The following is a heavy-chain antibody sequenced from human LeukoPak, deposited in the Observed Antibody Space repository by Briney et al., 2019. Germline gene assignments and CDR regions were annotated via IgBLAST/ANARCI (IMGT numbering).Heavy chain of an antibody. J-gene: IGHJ4*02. D-gene: IGHD6-19*01. V-gene: IGHV3-33*01. CDR1: GFXFSSYG. CDR2: IWYDGSNK. CDR3: ASTSGWYEPIDY. Sequence: GGSLRLSCAASGFXFSSYGMHWVRQAPGKGLEWVGVIWYDGSNKYYADSVKGRFTISRDNSKNTLYLQMNSLRAEDTAVYYCASTSGWYEPIDYWGQGTLVTVSS.